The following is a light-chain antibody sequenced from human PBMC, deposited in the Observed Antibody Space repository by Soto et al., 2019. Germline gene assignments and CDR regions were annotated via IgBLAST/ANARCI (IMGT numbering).Light chain of an antibody. CDR3: ETWDSNTWV. CDR2: LEGSENY. Sequence: QSVLTQSSSASASLGSSVKLTCTLSSSHSSYIIAWHQQQPGKAPRYLMKLEGSENYNKGSGVPDRFSGSSSGADRYLTISNLQFEDEADYYCETWDSNTWVFGGGTKLTVL. V-gene: IGLV4-60*02. J-gene: IGLJ3*02. CDR1: SSHSSYI.